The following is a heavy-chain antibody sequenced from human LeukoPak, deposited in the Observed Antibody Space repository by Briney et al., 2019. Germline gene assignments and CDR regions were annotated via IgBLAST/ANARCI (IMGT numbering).Heavy chain of an antibody. V-gene: IGHV1-2*02. D-gene: IGHD2-2*01. Sequence: GASVKVSCKTSGYTFTGYYMHWVRQAPGQGLEWMGWINPNNGGTNYAQKFQGRVTMTRDTSISTAYMELSRLRSDDTAVYYCARRKGTSRRYFDYWGQGTLVTVSS. J-gene: IGHJ4*02. CDR2: INPNNGGT. CDR1: GYTFTGYY. CDR3: ARRKGTSRRYFDY.